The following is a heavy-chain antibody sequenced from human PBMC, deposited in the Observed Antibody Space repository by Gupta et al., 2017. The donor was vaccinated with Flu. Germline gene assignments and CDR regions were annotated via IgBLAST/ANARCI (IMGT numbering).Heavy chain of an antibody. J-gene: IGHJ6*02. CDR1: GHTFTDYY. D-gene: IGHD6-13*01. V-gene: IGHV1-2*02. CDR3: ATLSWGSSYLFGMDV. CDR2: INPKRGGI. Sequence: QVQLVQSGAEVKKPGASVKVSCKASGHTFTDYYLHWVRQTPGQGPEWMGWINPKRGGINFAQKFQGRVTMNRDTSISTAYMELSRLRSDDTAMYYCATLSWGSSYLFGMDVWGQGTTVTVSS.